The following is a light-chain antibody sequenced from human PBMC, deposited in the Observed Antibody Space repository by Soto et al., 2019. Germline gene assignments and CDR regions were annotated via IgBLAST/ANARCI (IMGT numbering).Light chain of an antibody. J-gene: IGKJ1*01. CDR3: MQGTHWPPT. CDR2: KVS. V-gene: IGKV2-30*01. CDR1: QRLVSSDGNTY. Sequence: DVVMTQSPLSLPVTLGQPASISCRSSQRLVSSDGNTYLNWFLQRPGQSPRRLIYKVSNRDSGVPDRFSGSGSGTDFTLKISRVEAEDVGVYYCMQGTHWPPTFGQGTKVEIK.